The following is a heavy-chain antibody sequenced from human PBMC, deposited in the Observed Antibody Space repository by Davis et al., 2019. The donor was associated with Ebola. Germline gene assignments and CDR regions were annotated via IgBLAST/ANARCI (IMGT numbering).Heavy chain of an antibody. Sequence: MPSETLSLTCAVYGGSFTGYYWGWIRRPPGKGLEWIGEIDYGGRTNYNPSLKSRVTILVDASKNQFSLKVDSVTAADTAIYYCARGQLTSNIVLMTASHFDFWGQGNLVTVSS. CDR3: ARGQLTSNIVLMTASHFDF. CDR1: GGSFTGYY. D-gene: IGHD2-21*02. J-gene: IGHJ4*02. V-gene: IGHV4-34*01. CDR2: IDYGGRT.